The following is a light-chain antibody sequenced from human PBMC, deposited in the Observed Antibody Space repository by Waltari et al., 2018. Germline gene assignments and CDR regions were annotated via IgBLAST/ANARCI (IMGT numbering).Light chain of an antibody. Sequence: DIQMTQSPSSVSASVGDRVIITCRASQDISRWLAWYQQTPGKAPKFLIYDASTLQSGVPSRFSGTGSGTEFTLTISSLQPEDIATYYCQQHDNLPRLTFGPGTKVDIK. V-gene: IGKV1-12*01. CDR1: QDISRW. J-gene: IGKJ3*01. CDR3: QQHDNLPRLT. CDR2: DAS.